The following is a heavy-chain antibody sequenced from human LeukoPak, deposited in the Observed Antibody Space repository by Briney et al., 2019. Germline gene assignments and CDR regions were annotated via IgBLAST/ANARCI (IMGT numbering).Heavy chain of an antibody. V-gene: IGHV3-30-3*01. CDR2: ISYDGSNK. J-gene: IGHJ4*02. Sequence: GRSLRLSCAASGFTFSSYAKHWVRQAPGKGLEWVAVISYDGSNKYYADSVKGRFTISRDNSKNTLYLQMNSLRAEDTAVYYCARDQHYDSSGYPDYWGQGTLVTVSS. CDR3: ARDQHYDSSGYPDY. D-gene: IGHD3-22*01. CDR1: GFTFSSYA.